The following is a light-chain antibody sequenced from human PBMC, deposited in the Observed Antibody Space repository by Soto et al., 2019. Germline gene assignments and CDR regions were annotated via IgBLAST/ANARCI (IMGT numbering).Light chain of an antibody. J-gene: IGKJ4*01. Sequence: EIVLTQSPGTLSLSPGDRATLSCRASQSVRSNYLAWYQQKPGQAPRLLLYGASSRATGIPDRFSGSGSGTDFTITISRLEPEDFAIYYCQQYGTSPPLTFGGGTKVEIK. CDR2: GAS. V-gene: IGKV3-20*01. CDR1: QSVRSNY. CDR3: QQYGTSPPLT.